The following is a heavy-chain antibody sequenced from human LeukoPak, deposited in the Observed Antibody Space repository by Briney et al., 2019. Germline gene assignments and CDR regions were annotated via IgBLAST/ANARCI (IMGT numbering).Heavy chain of an antibody. CDR3: ARGAYYYDSSGYYYVVDSVMTY. D-gene: IGHD3-22*01. CDR1: GYTFTSYA. V-gene: IGHV7-4-1*02. Sequence: ASVKVSCKASGYTFTSYAINWVRQAPGQGLEWMGWISTNTGNPTYAQGFTGRFVFSLDTSVSTAYLQISSLKAEDTAVYYCARGAYYYDSSGYYYVVDSVMTYWGQGTLVTVSS. CDR2: ISTNTGNP. J-gene: IGHJ4*02.